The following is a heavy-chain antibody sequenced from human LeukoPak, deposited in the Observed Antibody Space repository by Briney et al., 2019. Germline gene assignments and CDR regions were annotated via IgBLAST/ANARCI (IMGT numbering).Heavy chain of an antibody. J-gene: IGHJ6*02. Sequence: GGSLRLSCAASGFTFSSYAMSWVRQAPGKGLEWVSAISGSGGSTYYADSVKGRFTISRDNSKNTLYLQMNSLRAEDTAVYYCAKAQRKFGIAAAFRVYYYYGVDVWGQGTTVTVSS. CDR2: ISGSGGST. CDR1: GFTFSSYA. CDR3: AKAQRKFGIAAAFRVYYYYGVDV. V-gene: IGHV3-23*01. D-gene: IGHD6-13*01.